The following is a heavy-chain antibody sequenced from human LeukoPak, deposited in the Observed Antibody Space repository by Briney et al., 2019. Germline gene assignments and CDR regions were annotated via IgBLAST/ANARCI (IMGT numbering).Heavy chain of an antibody. CDR2: INHSGST. CDR1: GGSISSYY. V-gene: IGHV4-34*01. J-gene: IGHJ6*03. CDR3: ARRYYYMDV. Sequence: SETLSLTCTVSGGSISSYYWSWIRQPPGKGLEWIGEINHSGSTNYNPSLKSRVTISVDTSKNQFSLKLSSVTAADTAVYYCARRYYYMDVWGKGTTVTVSS.